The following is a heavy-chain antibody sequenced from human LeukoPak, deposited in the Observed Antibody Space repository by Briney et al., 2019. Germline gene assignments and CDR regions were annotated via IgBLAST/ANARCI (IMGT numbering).Heavy chain of an antibody. CDR1: GGSISSYY. J-gene: IGHJ3*02. D-gene: IGHD4-17*01. CDR3: ARDPTTVTKGFDI. V-gene: IGHV4-59*01. Sequence: SETLSLTCTVSGGSISSYYWSWIRQPPGKGLEWIGYIYYSGSTNYNPSLKSRVTISVDTSKNQFSLKLRSVTAADTAVYYCARDPTTVTKGFDIWGQGTMVTVSS. CDR2: IYYSGST.